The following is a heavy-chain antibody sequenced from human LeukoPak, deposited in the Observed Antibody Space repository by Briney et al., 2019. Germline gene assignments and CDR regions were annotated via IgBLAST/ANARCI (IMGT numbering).Heavy chain of an antibody. CDR2: ISRSGSTL. D-gene: IGHD4-17*01. Sequence: GGPVTLFCGPCGFPHCSYEVIGVAQAPGEGREGVSYISRSGSTLYYADSMKGRSAISRDNAKNSLYLHMNSLRAEDTAGYYFAGPTGGGQGTLVTLSS. CDR3: AGPTG. J-gene: IGHJ4*02. V-gene: IGHV3-48*03. CDR1: GFPHCSYE.